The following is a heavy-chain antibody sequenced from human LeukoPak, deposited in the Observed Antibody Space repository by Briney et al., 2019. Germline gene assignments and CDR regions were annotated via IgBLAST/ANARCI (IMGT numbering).Heavy chain of an antibody. D-gene: IGHD3-22*01. CDR2: LSGSGSTI. Sequence: GGSLRLSCAASGFTFSSYSMSWVRQAPGKGPEWISYLSGSGSTIYYADSVKGRFTISRDNANNSLYLQMNSLRADDTAIYYCARDVPYYYDSSTYSLDYWGQGTLVTVSS. CDR1: GFTFSSYS. CDR3: ARDVPYYYDSSTYSLDY. V-gene: IGHV3-48*01. J-gene: IGHJ4*02.